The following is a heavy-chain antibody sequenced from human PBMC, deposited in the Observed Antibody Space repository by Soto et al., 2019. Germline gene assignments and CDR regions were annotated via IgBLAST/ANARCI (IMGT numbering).Heavy chain of an antibody. V-gene: IGHV4-30-4*01. CDR2: IYYSGST. CDR3: ARDRGVSSGPTLEYAFEI. Sequence: QVQLQESGPGLVKPSQTLSLTCTVSGGSISSGDYYWSWIRQPPGKGLEWIGYIYYSGSTEYNPSLKSRVTMSVDTSKNQFSLKLTSVTAADTAVYYCARDRGVSSGPTLEYAFEIWGQGTMVTVSS. D-gene: IGHD3-22*01. CDR1: GGSISSGDYY. J-gene: IGHJ3*02.